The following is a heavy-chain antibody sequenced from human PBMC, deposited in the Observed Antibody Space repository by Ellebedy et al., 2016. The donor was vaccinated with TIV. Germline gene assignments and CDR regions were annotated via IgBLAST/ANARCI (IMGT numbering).Heavy chain of an antibody. CDR2: VYPDDSDT. D-gene: IGHD1-1*01. Sequence: GGSLRLXXKGFGYSFSMFRIAWVRQMPGKGLEWMGTVYPDDSDTRYSPTVQGQVFISADKSTGTAYLQWSSLRAADTAMYYCARGGPHRYNLDTTWRHDALDSWGQGTMVTVSS. CDR3: ARGGPHRYNLDTTWRHDALDS. J-gene: IGHJ3*01. V-gene: IGHV5-51*01. CDR1: GYSFSMFR.